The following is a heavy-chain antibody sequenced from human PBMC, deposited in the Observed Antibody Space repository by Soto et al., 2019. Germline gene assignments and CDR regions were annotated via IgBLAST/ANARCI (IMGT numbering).Heavy chain of an antibody. D-gene: IGHD2-15*01. CDR1: GGTFSSYA. Sequence: GASVKVSCKASGGTFSSYAISWVRQAPGQGLEWMGGIIPIFGTANYAQKFQGRVTITADESTSTAYMELSSLRSEDTAVYYCAREGCSGGSCYSMLSWFDPWGQGTLVTVSS. J-gene: IGHJ5*02. V-gene: IGHV1-69*13. CDR3: AREGCSGGSCYSMLSWFDP. CDR2: IIPIFGTA.